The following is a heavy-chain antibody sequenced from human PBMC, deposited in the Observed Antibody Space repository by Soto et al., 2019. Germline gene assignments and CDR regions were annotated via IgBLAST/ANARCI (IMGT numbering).Heavy chain of an antibody. CDR2: IKQDGSEK. CDR3: ARDSSSFLIKWYYYYYMDV. CDR1: GFTFSSYW. Sequence: PGGSLRLSGAASGFTFSSYWMSWVRQAPGKGLEWVANIKQDGSEKYYVDSVKGRFTISRDNAKNSLYLQMNSLRAEDAAVYYCARDSSSFLIKWYYYYYMDVWGKGTTVTVSS. D-gene: IGHD6-6*01. J-gene: IGHJ6*03. V-gene: IGHV3-7*01.